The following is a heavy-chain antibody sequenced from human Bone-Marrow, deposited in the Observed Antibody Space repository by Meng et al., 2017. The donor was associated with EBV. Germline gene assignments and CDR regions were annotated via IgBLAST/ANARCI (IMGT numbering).Heavy chain of an antibody. D-gene: IGHD3-16*01. Sequence: QVQLVQSGSDLQKPVASVKLSCKASGYTFTSYAMNWVRQAPGQGLEWMGWINTKTGKPTYAPGFTGRFVFSLDTSDSTTYLQISSLKTEDSAVYYCARDGGRRLDYWGQGTLVTVSS. CDR2: INTKTGKP. J-gene: IGHJ4*02. CDR3: ARDGGRRLDY. V-gene: IGHV7-4-1*02. CDR1: GYTFTSYA.